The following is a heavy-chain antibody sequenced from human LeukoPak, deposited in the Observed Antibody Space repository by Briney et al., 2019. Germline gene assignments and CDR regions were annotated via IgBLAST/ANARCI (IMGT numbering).Heavy chain of an antibody. D-gene: IGHD6-19*01. V-gene: IGHV4-59*01. CDR1: GGSISSYY. CDR3: TREGAVSV. CDR2: IYYNGNT. Sequence: TSETLSLTCTVSGGSISSYYWSWIRQPPGKGLEWIANIYYNGNTNYNPSLKSRVTISIDTSKNQFSLKLTSVTAADTAVYYCTREGAVSVWGQGTLVTVSS. J-gene: IGHJ4*02.